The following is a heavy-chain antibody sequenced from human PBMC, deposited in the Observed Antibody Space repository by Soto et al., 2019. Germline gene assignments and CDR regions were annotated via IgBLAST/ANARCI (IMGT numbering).Heavy chain of an antibody. D-gene: IGHD6-19*01. J-gene: IGHJ4*02. V-gene: IGHV3-23*01. Sequence: EVQLLESGGGLVQPGGSLRLSCAASGFTISNYAMGWVRQAPGKGLEWVSSLSGSGDNTYYADSVKGRVTISRDNSRDNSKNTLYLQMNSLRAEDTAVYYCTRSRGCYSFDYGGQGTLVSVSS. CDR1: GFTISNYA. CDR3: TRSRGCYSFDY. CDR2: LSGSGDNT.